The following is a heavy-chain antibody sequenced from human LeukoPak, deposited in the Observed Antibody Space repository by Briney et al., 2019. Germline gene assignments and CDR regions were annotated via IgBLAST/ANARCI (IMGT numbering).Heavy chain of an antibody. J-gene: IGHJ5*02. Sequence: GASVKVSCKASGYTFTSYYMHWVRQAPGQGLEWMGIINPSGGSTSYAQKFQGRVTMTRNTSISTAYMELSSLRSEDTAVYYCARARIAAASLNWFDPWGQGTLVTVSS. CDR2: INPSGGST. CDR1: GYTFTSYY. CDR3: ARARIAAASLNWFDP. D-gene: IGHD6-25*01. V-gene: IGHV1-46*01.